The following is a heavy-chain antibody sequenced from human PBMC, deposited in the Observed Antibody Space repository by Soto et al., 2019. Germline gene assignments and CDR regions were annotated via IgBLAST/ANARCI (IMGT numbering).Heavy chain of an antibody. CDR1: GGSIRSYY. J-gene: IGHJ4*02. V-gene: IGHV4-59*01. D-gene: IGHD5-18*01. CDR2: IFYSGST. CDR3: ARGAADTAMVDS. Sequence: LETLSLTCTVSGGSIRSYYWTWIRQPPGKGLEWLGYIFYSGSTFYNPSLKSRVTISIHTSKSRFFLQLTSVTAADTAVYYCARGAADTAMVDSWGQGTLVTVSS.